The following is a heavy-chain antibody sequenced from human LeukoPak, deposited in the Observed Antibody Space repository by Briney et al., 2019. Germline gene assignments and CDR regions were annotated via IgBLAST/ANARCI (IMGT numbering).Heavy chain of an antibody. Sequence: KPSETLSLPCAVHGGSFRGYYWSWIRQPPGKGLEWIGEINHSGSTNYNPSLKSRVTISVDTSKNQFSLKLSSVTAADTAVYYCASDLYTVVEYWGQGTLVTVSS. CDR3: ASDLYTVVEY. J-gene: IGHJ4*02. V-gene: IGHV4-34*01. CDR1: GGSFRGYY. D-gene: IGHD2-15*01. CDR2: INHSGST.